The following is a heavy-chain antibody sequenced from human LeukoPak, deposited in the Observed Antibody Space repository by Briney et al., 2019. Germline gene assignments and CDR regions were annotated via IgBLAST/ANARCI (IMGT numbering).Heavy chain of an antibody. CDR3: ARHLYYDILTGYPTNVAPGWFDP. CDR2: TYYRSEWYN. CDR1: GDSVSRNSAA. D-gene: IGHD3-9*01. V-gene: IGHV6-1*01. Sequence: SQTLSLTCAISGDSVSRNSAAWHWIRQSPSRGLEWLGRTYYRSEWYNEYALSVKSRLTIYPDTSKNQFSLQLNSVTPEDTAVYYCARHLYYDILTGYPTNVAPGWFDPWGQGTLVTVSS. J-gene: IGHJ5*02.